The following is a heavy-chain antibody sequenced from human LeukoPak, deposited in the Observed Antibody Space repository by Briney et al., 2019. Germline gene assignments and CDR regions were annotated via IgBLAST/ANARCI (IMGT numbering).Heavy chain of an antibody. CDR2: ISSDGSNK. Sequence: GGSLRLSCAASGFTFSTYAVHWVRQAPGKGLEWVAVISSDGSNKYYADSVKGRFTISRDNSKNTLYLQMNSLRAEDTAVYYCAKALYYYYYMDVWGKGTTVTVSS. J-gene: IGHJ6*03. CDR1: GFTFSTYA. CDR3: AKALYYYYYMDV. V-gene: IGHV3-30-3*01.